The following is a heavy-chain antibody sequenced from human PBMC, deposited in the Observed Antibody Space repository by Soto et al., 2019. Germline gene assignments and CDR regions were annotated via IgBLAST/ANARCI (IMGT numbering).Heavy chain of an antibody. CDR3: ARVPPLTVAVPLDY. D-gene: IGHD6-19*01. Sequence: SETLSLTCAVSGGSISSGGYSWSWIRQPPGKGLEWIGYIYYSGSTNYNPSLKSRVTISVDTSKNQFSLKLSSVTAADTAVYYCARVPPLTVAVPLDYWGQGTPVTVSS. V-gene: IGHV4-61*08. J-gene: IGHJ4*02. CDR2: IYYSGST. CDR1: GGSISSGGYS.